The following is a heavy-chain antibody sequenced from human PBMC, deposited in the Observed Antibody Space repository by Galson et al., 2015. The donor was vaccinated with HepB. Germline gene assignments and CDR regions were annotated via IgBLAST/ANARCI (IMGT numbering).Heavy chain of an antibody. CDR3: AKRALGTATTSYYFDY. D-gene: IGHD7-27*01. CDR2: ISVSGTYT. V-gene: IGHV3-23*01. CDR1: GFTFSSYA. Sequence: SLRLSCAASGFTFSSYAMSWVRRAPGKGLERVSAISVSGTYTYHADSVKGRFTISRDDSRNTLYLQMNSLRAEDTAIYYCAKRALGTATTSYYFDYWGQGTLVTVSS. J-gene: IGHJ4*02.